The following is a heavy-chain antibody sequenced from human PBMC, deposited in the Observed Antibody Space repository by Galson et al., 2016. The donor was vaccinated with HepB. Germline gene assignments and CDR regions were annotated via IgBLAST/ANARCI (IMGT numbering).Heavy chain of an antibody. V-gene: IGHV3-53*01. Sequence: SLRLSCAASGFTVSTNYMSWVRQAPGKGLEWVSVIYSSGSTYYADSVKGRFTFSRDNSKNTLYLQMSSLRAEDTAVYYCARAWGNYGMDVWGQGTTVTVSS. CDR1: GFTVSTNY. D-gene: IGHD7-27*01. J-gene: IGHJ6*02. CDR3: ARAWGNYGMDV. CDR2: IYSSGST.